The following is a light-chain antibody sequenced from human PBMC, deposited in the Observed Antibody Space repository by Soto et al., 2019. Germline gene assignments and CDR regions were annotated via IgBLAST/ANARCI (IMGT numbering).Light chain of an antibody. CDR3: QQSNSFPRT. V-gene: IGKV1-12*01. CDR2: AAS. Sequence: DIQMTQSPSFVSASVGDRVTITCRASQAVSTWLAWYQQKPGDAPKLLIYAASTLQSGVPSRFSGSGSGTDFTLTIRNPQPEDFATYYCQQSNSFPRTFGGGTKVEIK. J-gene: IGKJ4*01. CDR1: QAVSTW.